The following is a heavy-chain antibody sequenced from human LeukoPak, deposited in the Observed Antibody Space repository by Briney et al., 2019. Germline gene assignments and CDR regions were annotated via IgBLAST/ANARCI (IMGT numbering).Heavy chain of an antibody. CDR3: ARNFRFSPDY. CDR2: INTDGSST. Sequence: GGSLRLSCAASGSTLSNYWMHWVRQAPGKGLVWVSRINTDGSSTTYADSVKGRYTISRDNAKNTLYLQMNSLRADDTAVYYCARNFRFSPDYWGRGTLVTVSS. J-gene: IGHJ4*02. V-gene: IGHV3-74*01. D-gene: IGHD3-10*01. CDR1: GSTLSNYW.